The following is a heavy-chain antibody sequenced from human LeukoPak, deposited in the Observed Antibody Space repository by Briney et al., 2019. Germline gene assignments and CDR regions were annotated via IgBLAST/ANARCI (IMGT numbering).Heavy chain of an antibody. CDR3: AVMLRGVPY. CDR2: ARDKYSNYVT. V-gene: IGHV3-72*01. D-gene: IGHD3-10*01. J-gene: IGHJ4*02. CDR1: GFTFSSYS. Sequence: GGSLRLSCAASGFTFSSYSMNWARQAPGKGLEWLGRARDKYSNYVTDYAAAVTGRFAISRDESKNSLYLQMNSLKAEDTAIYFCAVMLRGVPYWGQGTLVTVSS.